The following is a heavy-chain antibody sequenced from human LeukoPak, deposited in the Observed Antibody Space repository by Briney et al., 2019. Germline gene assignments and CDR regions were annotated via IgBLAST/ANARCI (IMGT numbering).Heavy chain of an antibody. CDR1: GGSISNYY. CDR2: IYYSGST. Sequence: SETLSLTCTVSGGSISNYYWGWIRQPPGKGLEWIGRIYYSGSTYYYPSLKIRFTISVDTSKNQFSLNLSSVTAADTAVYYCARERSGRLNWGQGTMVIVSS. CDR3: ARERSGRLN. V-gene: IGHV4-39*07. D-gene: IGHD2-15*01. J-gene: IGHJ3*01.